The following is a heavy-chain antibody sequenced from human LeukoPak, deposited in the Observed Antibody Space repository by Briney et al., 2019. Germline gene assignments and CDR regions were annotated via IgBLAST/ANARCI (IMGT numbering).Heavy chain of an antibody. CDR2: IIPIFGTA. Sequence: ASVKVSCKASGGTFSSYAISWVRQAPGQGLEWMGGIIPIFGTANYAQKFQGRVTITADESTSTAYMELSSLRSEDTAVYYCARRAPHYYDSSGHPDYWGQGTLVTVSS. CDR3: ARRAPHYYDSSGHPDY. V-gene: IGHV1-69*13. J-gene: IGHJ4*02. CDR1: GGTFSSYA. D-gene: IGHD3-22*01.